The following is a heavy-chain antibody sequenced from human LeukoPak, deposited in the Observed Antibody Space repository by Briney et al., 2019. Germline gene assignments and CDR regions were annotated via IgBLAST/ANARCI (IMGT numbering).Heavy chain of an antibody. J-gene: IGHJ4*02. Sequence: GGSLRLSCVASGFTFSSYAMSWVRQAPGKGLEWVSAMSASGKTTYYADSVKGRFTISRDNSKNTLFLQMNGLRAEDTAVYYCAKDRDTVVEVAADWGQGTLVTVSS. CDR1: GFTFSSYA. CDR2: MSASGKTT. CDR3: AKDRDTVVEVAAD. V-gene: IGHV3-23*01. D-gene: IGHD2-15*01.